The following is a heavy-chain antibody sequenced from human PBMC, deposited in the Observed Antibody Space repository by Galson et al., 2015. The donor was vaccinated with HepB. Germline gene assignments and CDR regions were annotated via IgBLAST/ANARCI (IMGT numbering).Heavy chain of an antibody. D-gene: IGHD1-26*01. V-gene: IGHV3-30-3*01. CDR1: GFTFSHYA. Sequence: SLRLSCAASGFTFSHYAMHWVRQAPGKGLEWVATISYDGSNKYYADPVRGRFTISRDNSKDTVSLQMNSLSPGATAVYYCARENSGTYYGYFDYWGQGTLVTVSS. CDR2: ISYDGSNK. CDR3: ARENSGTYYGYFDY. J-gene: IGHJ4*02.